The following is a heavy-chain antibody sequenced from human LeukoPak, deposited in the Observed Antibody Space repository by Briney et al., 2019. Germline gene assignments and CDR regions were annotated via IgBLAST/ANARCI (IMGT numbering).Heavy chain of an antibody. CDR1: GYTFTSYG. CDR3: ARRGQRCSGGSCYPDY. CDR2: ISAYNGNT. V-gene: IGHV1-18*01. D-gene: IGHD2-15*01. J-gene: IGHJ4*02. Sequence: ASVKVSCKASGYTFTSYGITWVRQAPGQGLEWMGWISAYNGNTNYAQKLQGRVTMTTDTSTSTAYMELRSLGSDDTAVYYCARRGQRCSGGSCYPDYWGQGTLVTVSS.